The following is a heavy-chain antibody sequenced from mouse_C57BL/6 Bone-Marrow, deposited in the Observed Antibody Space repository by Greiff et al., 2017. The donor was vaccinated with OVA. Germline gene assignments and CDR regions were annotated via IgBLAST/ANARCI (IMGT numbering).Heavy chain of an antibody. CDR1: GYAFTNYL. CDR2: INPGSGGT. CDR3: ASNWDSYWYFDV. J-gene: IGHJ1*03. V-gene: IGHV1-54*01. Sequence: QVQLQQSGAELVRPGTSVKVSCKASGYAFTNYLIEWVKQRPGPGLEWIGVINPGSGGTNYNEKFKGKATLTADKSSSTAYMQLSSRTSEDSAVYFCASNWDSYWYFDVWGTGTTVTVSS. D-gene: IGHD4-1*01.